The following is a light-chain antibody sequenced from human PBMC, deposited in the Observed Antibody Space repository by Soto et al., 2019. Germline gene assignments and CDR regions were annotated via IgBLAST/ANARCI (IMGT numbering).Light chain of an antibody. CDR1: QSVSSSY. CDR3: LQYGVSPYT. Sequence: EIVLTQSPGTLSLSPGERATLSCRASQSVSSSYLAWYQQKPGQAPRPLTYGASSRATGIPDRFSGSGSGTEFTLSISGLEPEGFAVYYCLQYGVSPYTFGQGTKLEIK. J-gene: IGKJ2*01. CDR2: GAS. V-gene: IGKV3-20*01.